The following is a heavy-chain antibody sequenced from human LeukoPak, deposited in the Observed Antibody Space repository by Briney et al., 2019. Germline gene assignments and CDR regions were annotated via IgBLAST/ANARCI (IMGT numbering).Heavy chain of an antibody. V-gene: IGHV3-11*04. D-gene: IGHD6-13*01. CDR3: ARGAAAGIVGWLDP. CDR1: GFTFSDYY. CDR2: ISSNGRTI. Sequence: PGGSLRLSCAASGFTFSDYYMSWIRQAPGKGLEWISYISSNGRTIYYADSVKGRFTISRDNAKNSLYLQINSLRAEDTAVYYCARGAAAGIVGWLDPWGQGTLVTVSS. J-gene: IGHJ5*02.